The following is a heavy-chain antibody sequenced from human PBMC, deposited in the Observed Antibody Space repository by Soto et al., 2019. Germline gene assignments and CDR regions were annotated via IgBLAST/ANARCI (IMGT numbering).Heavy chain of an antibody. Sequence: SETLSLTCAVYGGSFSGYYWSWIRRPPGKGLEWIGEINHSGSTNYNPSLKSRVTISVDTSKNQFSLKLSSVTAADTAVYYCARRITIFGVVIVFQAFDIWGQGTMVTVSS. CDR3: ARRITIFGVVIVFQAFDI. CDR2: INHSGST. V-gene: IGHV4-34*01. J-gene: IGHJ3*02. CDR1: GGSFSGYY. D-gene: IGHD3-3*01.